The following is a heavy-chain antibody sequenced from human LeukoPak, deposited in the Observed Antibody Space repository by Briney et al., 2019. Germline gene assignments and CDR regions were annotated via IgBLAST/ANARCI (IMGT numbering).Heavy chain of an antibody. CDR2: ISSSSNTI. CDR1: GFTFSSYS. D-gene: IGHD2-15*01. CDR3: ASGLNGGYLFDF. J-gene: IGHJ4*02. Sequence: GGSLRLSCVASGFTFSSYSMNWVRQAPGKGLEWVSYISSSSNTIYYADSVKGRFTSSRDNAKNSLYLHMNGLRDDDTAVYYCASGLNGGYLFDFWGQGTLVTVSS. V-gene: IGHV3-48*02.